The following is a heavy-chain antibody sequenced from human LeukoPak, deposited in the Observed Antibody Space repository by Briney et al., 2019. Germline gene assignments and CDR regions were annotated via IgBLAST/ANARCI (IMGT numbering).Heavy chain of an antibody. CDR3: ARAYQPLGGLSFPDQ. J-gene: IGHJ5*02. Sequence: ASVKVSCKASGYTFTGYYMHWVRQAPGQGLEWMGWINPNTGNPTYAQGFTGRFVFSLDTSVSTACLQISSLKAEDTAVYYCARAYQPLGGLSFPDQWGQGTLVTVSS. CDR1: GYTFTGYY. D-gene: IGHD3-16*02. V-gene: IGHV7-4-1*02. CDR2: INPNTGNP.